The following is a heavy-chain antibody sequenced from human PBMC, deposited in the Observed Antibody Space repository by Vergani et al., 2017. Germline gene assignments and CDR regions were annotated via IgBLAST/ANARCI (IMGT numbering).Heavy chain of an antibody. CDR1: GESFSSFY. CDR2: INNDGHT. D-gene: IGHD3-10*01. J-gene: IGHJ4*02. V-gene: IGHV4-34*02. CDR3: AVRRRVNLVGGEIVTKRTFDY. Sequence: QVQLQQWGAGVVKPSGTLSLTCAVFGESFSSFYWSWIRHPPGKGLEWIGEINNDGHTNYNQSLERRVTVSRYTAKHQLSLYLMSVTAADTAMYYCAVRRRVNLVGGEIVTKRTFDYWSQGSLVTVS.